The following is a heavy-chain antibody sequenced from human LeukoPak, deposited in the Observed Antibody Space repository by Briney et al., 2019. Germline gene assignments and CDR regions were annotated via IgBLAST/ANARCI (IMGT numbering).Heavy chain of an antibody. CDR2: ISCSSSYI. CDR3: ARIMGGYYGSGSYYPPPFFDY. CDR1: GFTFSSYS. J-gene: IGHJ4*02. V-gene: IGHV3-21*01. D-gene: IGHD3-10*01. Sequence: GGSLRLSCAASGFTFSSYSMNWVRQAPGKGLEWVSSISCSSSYIYYADSVKGRFTISRDNAKNSLYLQMNSLRAEDTAVYYCARIMGGYYGSGSYYPPPFFDYWGQGTLVTVSS.